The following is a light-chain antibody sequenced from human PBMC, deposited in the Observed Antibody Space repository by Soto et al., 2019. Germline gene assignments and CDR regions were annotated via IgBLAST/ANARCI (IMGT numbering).Light chain of an antibody. V-gene: IGLV2-14*01. CDR2: DVS. J-gene: IGLJ1*01. CDR3: RSYTSSSTLLYV. Sequence: QSALTQPASVSGSPGQSITISCTGTSSDVGGYNYVSWYQQHPGKAPKLMIYDVSNRPSGVSNRFSGSKSGNTASLTISGLQAEDEAYYYCRSYTSSSTLLYVFGTGTKVTVL. CDR1: SSDVGGYNY.